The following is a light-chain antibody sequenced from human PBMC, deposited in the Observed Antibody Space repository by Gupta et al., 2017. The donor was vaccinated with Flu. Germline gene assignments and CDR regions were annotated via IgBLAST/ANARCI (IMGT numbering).Light chain of an antibody. V-gene: IGKV3-20*01. CDR3: QVDSGSRT. CDR1: QAITSGY. CDR2: AIS. Sequence: EVVLTQSPGSLSLSPGERATLSCRASQAITSGYIEWYQQTPGQAPRLLMYAISSRASGIPDRFSGSGSGTDFTLTSSRREPEDFAVYYWQVDSGSRTFGQGTKVEIK. J-gene: IGKJ1*01.